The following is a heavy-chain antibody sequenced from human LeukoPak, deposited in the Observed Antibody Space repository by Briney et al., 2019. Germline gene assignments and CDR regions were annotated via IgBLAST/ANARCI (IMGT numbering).Heavy chain of an antibody. CDR2: ISYDGSNK. V-gene: IGHV3-30-3*01. D-gene: IGHD6-13*01. CDR1: GFTFSSYA. CDR3: ARDRSSSYSSSWYSWFDP. Sequence: SGGSLRLSCAASGFTFSSYAMHRVRQAPGKGLEWVAVISYDGSNKYYADSVKGRFTISRDNSKNTLYLQMNSLRAEDTAVYYCARDRSSSYSSSWYSWFDPWGQGTLVTVSS. J-gene: IGHJ5*02.